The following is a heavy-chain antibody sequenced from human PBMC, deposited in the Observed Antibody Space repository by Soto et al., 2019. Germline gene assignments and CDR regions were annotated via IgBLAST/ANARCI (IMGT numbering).Heavy chain of an antibody. J-gene: IGHJ6*02. D-gene: IGHD3-22*01. V-gene: IGHV1-18*01. CDR3: ARGGYYDSSGSRNYHYYGMNV. Sequence: ASVKVSCKASGYTFTSYGISWVRQAPGQGLEWMGWISAYNGNTNYAQKLQGRVTMTTDTSTSTAYMELRSLRSDDTAMYYCARGGYYDSSGSRNYHYYGMNVWGQGTTVTVSS. CDR2: ISAYNGNT. CDR1: GYTFTSYG.